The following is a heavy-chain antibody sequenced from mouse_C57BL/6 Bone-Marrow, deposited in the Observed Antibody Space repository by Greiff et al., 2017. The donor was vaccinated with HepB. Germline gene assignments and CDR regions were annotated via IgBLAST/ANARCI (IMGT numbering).Heavy chain of an antibody. CDR2: IYPGSGST. Sequence: QVQLQQPGAELVKPGASVKMSCKASGYTFTSYWITWVKQRPGQGLEWVGDIYPGSGSTNYNEKFKSKATLTVDTSSSTAYMQLSSLTSEDSAVYYCARNGPYYAMDYWGQGTSVTVSS. V-gene: IGHV1-55*01. CDR3: ARNGPYYAMDY. CDR1: GYTFTSYW. J-gene: IGHJ4*01.